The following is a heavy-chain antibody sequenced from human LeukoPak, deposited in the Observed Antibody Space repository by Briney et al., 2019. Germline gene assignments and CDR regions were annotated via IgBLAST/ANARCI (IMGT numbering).Heavy chain of an antibody. CDR1: GGSISSSHW. CDR2: IYHSGRT. J-gene: IGHJ5*02. D-gene: IGHD1-26*01. V-gene: IGHV4-4*02. Sequence: SGTLSLTCAVSGGSISSSHWGSWVRQPPGEVLEWSGEIYHSGRTNYNPSPTSRGTITVVQSTSQYSLKLSSVAAADTAVYYCARGYSGSLGGFDPWGQGTLVTVSS. CDR3: ARGYSGSLGGFDP.